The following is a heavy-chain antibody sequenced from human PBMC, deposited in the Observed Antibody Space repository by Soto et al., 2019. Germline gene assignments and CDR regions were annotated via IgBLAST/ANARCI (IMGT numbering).Heavy chain of an antibody. Sequence: QVQLVQSGAEVKKPGASVKVSCKASGYIFTKYYMHWVRQAPGQGLEWMGFINLSADSTSYAQKFRGRVTMTRDTSTSTVYMDLSNLRSEDTAVYCCVRNDNSGLDYWGQGTLVTVSS. CDR2: INLSADST. V-gene: IGHV1-46*01. CDR3: VRNDNSGLDY. J-gene: IGHJ4*02. D-gene: IGHD3-22*01. CDR1: GYIFTKYY.